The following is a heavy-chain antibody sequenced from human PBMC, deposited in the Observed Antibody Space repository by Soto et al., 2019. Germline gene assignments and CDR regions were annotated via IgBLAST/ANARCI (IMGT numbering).Heavy chain of an antibody. V-gene: IGHV1-69*13. Sequence: TVKVSCKASGGTFSSYAISWVRQAPGQGLEWMGGIIPIFGTANYAQKFQGRVTITADESTSTAYMELSSLRSEDTAVYYCASGIAVAGGPYAFDIWGQGTMVTVSS. J-gene: IGHJ3*02. CDR2: IIPIFGTA. D-gene: IGHD6-19*01. CDR1: GGTFSSYA. CDR3: ASGIAVAGGPYAFDI.